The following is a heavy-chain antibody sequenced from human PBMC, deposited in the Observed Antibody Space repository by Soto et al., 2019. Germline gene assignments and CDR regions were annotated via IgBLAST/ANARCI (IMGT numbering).Heavy chain of an antibody. Sequence: ASVKVSCKASGYTFTSYAISWVRQAPGQGLEWVGWISSYNGKTNYAQKFQGRVTLTTDTSTSTAYMELRSLRSDDTAVYYCARDNYDYIWGSYLPNWFDPWGQGTLVTVSS. CDR2: ISSYNGKT. CDR1: GYTFTSYA. J-gene: IGHJ5*02. CDR3: ARDNYDYIWGSYLPNWFDP. V-gene: IGHV1-18*01. D-gene: IGHD3-16*02.